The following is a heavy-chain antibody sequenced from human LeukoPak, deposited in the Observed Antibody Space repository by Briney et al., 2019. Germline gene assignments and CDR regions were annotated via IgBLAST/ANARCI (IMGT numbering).Heavy chain of an antibody. V-gene: IGHV1-8*01. CDR2: MNPNSGNT. J-gene: IGHJ5*02. Sequence: GASVKVSCKASGYTFTSYDINWVRQATGQGLGWMGWMNPNSGNTGYAQKFQGRVTMTRNTSISTAYMELSSLRSEDTAVYYCARGLVTIYCTHGVCYNRPSPWFAPWGQGTLVIVSS. CDR3: ARGLVTIYCTHGVCYNRPSPWFAP. D-gene: IGHD2-8*01. CDR1: GYTFTSYD.